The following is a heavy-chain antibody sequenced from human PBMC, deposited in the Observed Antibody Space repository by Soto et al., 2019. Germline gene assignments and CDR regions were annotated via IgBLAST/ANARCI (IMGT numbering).Heavy chain of an antibody. Sequence: SETLSLTCTVSGGSISSSSYYWGWIRQPPGKGLEWIGSIYYSGSTYYNPSLKSRVTISVDTSKNQFSLKLSSVTAADTAVYYCAGAVPPRNGVPGPHHNWFDPWGQGTLVTVSP. V-gene: IGHV4-39*01. D-gene: IGHD2-8*01. CDR1: GGSISSSSYY. J-gene: IGHJ5*02. CDR2: IYYSGST. CDR3: AGAVPPRNGVPGPHHNWFDP.